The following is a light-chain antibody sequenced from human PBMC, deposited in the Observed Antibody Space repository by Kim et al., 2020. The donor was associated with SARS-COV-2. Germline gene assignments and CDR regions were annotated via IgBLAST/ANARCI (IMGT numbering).Light chain of an antibody. V-gene: IGLV2-14*03. CDR3: SSFTTTYTYV. CDR1: SSDVGAYNY. Sequence: GQSIIMSCTGSSSDVGAYNYVSWYQQYPGKAPKLMIHDVTKRPSGVSDRFSGSKSGNTASLTISGLQPEDEADYYCSSFTTTYTYVFGGGTKVTVL. CDR2: DVT. J-gene: IGLJ1*01.